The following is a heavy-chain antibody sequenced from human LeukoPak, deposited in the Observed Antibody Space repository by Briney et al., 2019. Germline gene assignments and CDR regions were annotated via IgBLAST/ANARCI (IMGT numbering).Heavy chain of an antibody. CDR1: GFTFSNDW. CDR3: ARGRGGSYHY. CDR2: INTDGSTT. D-gene: IGHD1-26*01. J-gene: IGHJ4*02. Sequence: PGGSLRLSCAASGFTFSNDWMHSVHRAPGKGLVWVSRINTDGSTTTYADSVKGRFTISRDNAKNTLYLQMISLRVEDTAVYYCARGRGGSYHYWGQGTLVTVSS. V-gene: IGHV3-74*01.